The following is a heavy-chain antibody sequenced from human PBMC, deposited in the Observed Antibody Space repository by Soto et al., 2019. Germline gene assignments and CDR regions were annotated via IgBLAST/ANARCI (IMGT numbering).Heavy chain of an antibody. J-gene: IGHJ3*02. CDR1: GYTFTSYG. CDR3: AGGYSSGWYSVYAFDI. V-gene: IGHV1-18*01. Sequence: ASVKVSCKASGYTFTSYGISWVRQAPGQGLEWMGWISAYNGNTNYAQKLQGRVTMTTDKSTSTAYMELRSLRYDDTAVYYCAGGYSSGWYSVYAFDIWGQGTMVTVSS. CDR2: ISAYNGNT. D-gene: IGHD6-19*01.